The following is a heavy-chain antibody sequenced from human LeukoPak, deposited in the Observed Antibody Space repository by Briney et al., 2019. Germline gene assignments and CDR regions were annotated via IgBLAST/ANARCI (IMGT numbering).Heavy chain of an antibody. D-gene: IGHD2-2*01. J-gene: IGHJ5*02. Sequence: GASVKVSCKASGYTFTSYDINWVRQATGQGPEWMGWMNPNSGNTGYAQKFRGRVTMTRNTSISTAYMELSSLRSEDTAVYYCASCLGTYCSSTGFDPWGQGTLVTVSS. CDR1: GYTFTSYD. CDR2: MNPNSGNT. V-gene: IGHV1-8*01. CDR3: ASCLGTYCSSTGFDP.